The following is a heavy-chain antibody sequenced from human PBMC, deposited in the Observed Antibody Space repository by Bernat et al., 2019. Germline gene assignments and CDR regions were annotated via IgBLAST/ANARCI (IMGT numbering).Heavy chain of an antibody. V-gene: IGHV3-20*04. CDR3: TRDGDYSNYGGY. J-gene: IGHJ4*02. Sequence: EVQLVESGGGVVRPGGSLRLSCAASGFTFDDYGMSWVRRAPGKGLEWVAGTNWNGGSTGYADSVKGRFTISRDNAKTSLYLQMNSLRAEDTAVYYCTRDGDYSNYGGYWGQGTLVTVSS. CDR1: GFTFDDYG. CDR2: TNWNGGST. D-gene: IGHD4-11*01.